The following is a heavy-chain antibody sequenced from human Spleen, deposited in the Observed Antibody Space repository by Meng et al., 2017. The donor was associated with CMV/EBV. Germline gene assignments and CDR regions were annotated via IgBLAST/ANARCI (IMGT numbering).Heavy chain of an antibody. D-gene: IGHD3-3*01. CDR2: IIPIFGTA. CDR3: ARAGCEWTTCFKYWYFDL. CDR1: GGTFSSYA. V-gene: IGHV1-69*05. J-gene: IGHJ2*01. Sequence: SVKVSCKASGGTFSSYAISWVRQAPGQGLEWMGGIIPIFGTANYAQKFQGRVTITTDESTSTAYMELTSLTSEDTAVYYCARAGCEWTTCFKYWYFDLWGRGTLVTVSS.